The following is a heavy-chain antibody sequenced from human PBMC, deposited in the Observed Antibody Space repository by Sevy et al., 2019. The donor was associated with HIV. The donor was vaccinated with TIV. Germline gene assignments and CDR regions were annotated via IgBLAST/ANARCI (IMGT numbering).Heavy chain of an antibody. Sequence: GGSLRLSCEGSGFTFRSYEMNWVRQAPGKGLEWISYIYASGSPIYYSDSVRGRFTISRDDAKNSLYLQMDDLRVDDPATYYWAGKVGYYYYYGMDVWGQGTTVTVSS. CDR2: IYASGSPI. J-gene: IGHJ6*02. CDR1: GFTFRSYE. V-gene: IGHV3-48*03. CDR3: AGKVGYYYYYGMDV.